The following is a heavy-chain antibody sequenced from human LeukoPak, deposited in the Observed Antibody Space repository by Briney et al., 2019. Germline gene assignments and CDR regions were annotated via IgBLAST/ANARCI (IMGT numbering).Heavy chain of an antibody. CDR3: ARDKNWTYDYVWGPQAI. V-gene: IGHV1-18*01. D-gene: IGHD3-16*01. J-gene: IGHJ3*02. Sequence: ASVKVSCKASGYTFTSYGISWVRQAPGQGLEWMGWISAYNGNTNYAQKLQGRVTMTTDTSPSTAYMELRSLRSDDTAVYYCARDKNWTYDYVWGPQAIWGQGTMVTDSS. CDR2: ISAYNGNT. CDR1: GYTFTSYG.